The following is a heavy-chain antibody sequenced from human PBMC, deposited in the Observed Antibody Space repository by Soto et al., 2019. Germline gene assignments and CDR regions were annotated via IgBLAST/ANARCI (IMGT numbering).Heavy chain of an antibody. V-gene: IGHV4-59*01. J-gene: IGHJ5*02. CDR3: ARSGIAAAGTNWFDP. Sequence: SETLSLTCTVSGGSISSYYWSWIRQPPGKGLEWIGYIYYSGSTNYNPSLKSRVTISVDTSKNQFSLKLSSVTAADTAVYYCARSGIAAAGTNWFDPWGQGTLVTVSS. CDR2: IYYSGST. D-gene: IGHD6-13*01. CDR1: GGSISSYY.